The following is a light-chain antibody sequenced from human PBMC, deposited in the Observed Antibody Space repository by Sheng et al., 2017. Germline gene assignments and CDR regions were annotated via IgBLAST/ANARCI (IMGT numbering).Light chain of an antibody. CDR2: DAS. CDR3: QQYNTHPLT. J-gene: IGKJ4*01. V-gene: IGKV1-13*02. CDR1: QGISSD. Sequence: IQLTQSPSSLSASVGDTVTVTCRASQGISSDLAWYQRKAGKPPKLLISDASSLEXGVPSRFSGSGSGTDFSLTINSLQPEDFATYDCQQYNTHPLTFGGGTRVEIK.